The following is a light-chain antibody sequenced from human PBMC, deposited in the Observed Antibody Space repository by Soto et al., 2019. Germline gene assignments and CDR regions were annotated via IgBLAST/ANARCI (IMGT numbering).Light chain of an antibody. Sequence: EIVMTQSPATLSVSPGERATLSCRASQSVSSNLAWYQHKPGQAPRLLIYGASTRATGIPARFSGGGSGTEFTLTISSLQSEDFAVYYCQQYNIWPPWTFGQGPKVDIK. V-gene: IGKV3-15*01. CDR3: QQYNIWPPWT. CDR1: QSVSSN. CDR2: GAS. J-gene: IGKJ1*01.